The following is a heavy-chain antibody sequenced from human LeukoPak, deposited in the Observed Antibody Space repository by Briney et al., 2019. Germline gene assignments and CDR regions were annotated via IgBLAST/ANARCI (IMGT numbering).Heavy chain of an antibody. CDR3: ATSDDLWSGMDN. CDR1: RFTFDDYA. D-gene: IGHD3-3*01. V-gene: IGHV3-43*02. J-gene: IGHJ4*02. CDR2: ISGDGDST. Sequence: PGGSLRLSCVTSRFTFDDYAMHWVRQAPGKGLEWVSLISGDGDSTYYADSVKGRFTISRDNSKNSLYLQMDSLRAEDTAVYYCATSDDLWSGMDNWGQGTLVTVSS.